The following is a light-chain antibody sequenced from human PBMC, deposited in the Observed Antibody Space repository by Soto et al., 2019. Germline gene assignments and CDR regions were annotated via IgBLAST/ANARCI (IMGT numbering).Light chain of an antibody. J-gene: IGLJ2*01. V-gene: IGLV2-14*01. CDR2: EVS. Sequence: QSALTQPASVSGSPGQSITISCTGTSSDVGGYNYVSWYQQHPGKAPKLMIYEVSNRPSGVSNRFSSSKSGNTASLTISGLQAEDEADYYCSSYTSSSLPVFGGGTKLTVL. CDR1: SSDVGGYNY. CDR3: SSYTSSSLPV.